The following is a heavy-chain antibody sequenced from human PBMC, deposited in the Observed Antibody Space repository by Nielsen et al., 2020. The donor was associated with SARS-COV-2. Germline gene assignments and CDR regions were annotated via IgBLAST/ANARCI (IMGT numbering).Heavy chain of an antibody. CDR3: ARNIAAAIDY. CDR2: INPSGGST. D-gene: IGHD6-13*01. V-gene: IGHV1-46*01. J-gene: IGHJ4*02. Sequence: GESLKISCKGSGYSFTSYYMHWVRQAPGQGLEWMGIINPSGGSTSYAQKFQGRVTMTRDTSTSTVYMELSSLRSEDTAVYYCARNIAAAIDYWGQGTLVTVSS. CDR1: GYSFTSYY.